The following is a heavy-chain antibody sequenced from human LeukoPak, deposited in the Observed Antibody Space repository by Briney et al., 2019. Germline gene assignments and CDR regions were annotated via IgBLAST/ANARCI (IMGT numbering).Heavy chain of an antibody. Sequence: SETLSLTCTVSGVSMSSYYWSWIRQPPGKGLEWIGYIYYSGSTNYNPSLKSRVTISVDTSKNQFSLKLSSVTAADTAVYYCAGTWIQLWLSPYNWFDPWGQGTLVTVSS. V-gene: IGHV4-59*01. J-gene: IGHJ5*02. CDR1: GVSMSSYY. D-gene: IGHD5-18*01. CDR2: IYYSGST. CDR3: AGTWIQLWLSPYNWFDP.